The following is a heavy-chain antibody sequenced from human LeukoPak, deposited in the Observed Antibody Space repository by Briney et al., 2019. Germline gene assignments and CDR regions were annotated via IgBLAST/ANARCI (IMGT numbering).Heavy chain of an antibody. J-gene: IGHJ4*02. CDR3: AKGQASSSYYDFWSGYYYFDY. CDR1: GFTFSSYA. D-gene: IGHD3-3*01. CDR2: ISGSGGST. V-gene: IGHV3-23*01. Sequence: PGGSLRLSCAASGFTFSSYAMSWVRQAPGKVLEWVSAISGSGGSTYYADSVKGRFTISRDNSKNTLYLQMNSLRAEDTAVYYCAKGQASSSYYDFWSGYYYFDYWGQGTLVTVSS.